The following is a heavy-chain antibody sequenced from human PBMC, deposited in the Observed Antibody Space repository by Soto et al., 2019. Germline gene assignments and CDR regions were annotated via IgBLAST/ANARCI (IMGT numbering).Heavy chain of an antibody. CDR2: ISSSSSTI. J-gene: IGHJ3*02. CDR1: GFTFSSYS. D-gene: IGHD4-17*01. Sequence: PGGSLRLSCAASGFTFSSYSMNWVRQAPGKGLEWVSYISSSSSTIYYADSVKGRFTISRDNAKNSLYLQMNSLRAEDTAVYYCARDRSYGGPPSAYAIWGQGTRVTDS. CDR3: ARDRSYGGPPSAYAI. V-gene: IGHV3-48*04.